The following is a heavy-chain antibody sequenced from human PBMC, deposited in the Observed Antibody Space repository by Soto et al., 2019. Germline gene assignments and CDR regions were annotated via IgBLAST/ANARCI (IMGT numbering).Heavy chain of an antibody. D-gene: IGHD2-2*03. Sequence: QVQLVESGGGVVQPGRSLRLSCAASGFTFSSYGMHWVRQAPGKGLEWVAIIWDDGSNQYYADSVKGRFTISRDNSKNTLFLQMNSLRAEDTAVYYCAKESNGKDGTDAFDIWGQGTMVTVSS. CDR3: AKESNGKDGTDAFDI. J-gene: IGHJ3*02. V-gene: IGHV3-33*06. CDR1: GFTFSSYG. CDR2: IWDDGSNQ.